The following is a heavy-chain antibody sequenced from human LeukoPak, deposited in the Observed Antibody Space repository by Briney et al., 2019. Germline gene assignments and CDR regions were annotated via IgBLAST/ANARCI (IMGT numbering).Heavy chain of an antibody. V-gene: IGHV1-69*04. J-gene: IGHJ4*02. CDR3: AREEAVVVAAGVLDY. Sequence: ASVKVSCKASGGTFSSYAISWVRQAPGQGLEWMGRIIPILGIANYAQKFQGRVTITADKSTSTAYMELSSLRSEDTAVYYCAREEAVVVAAGVLDYWGQGTLVTVSS. D-gene: IGHD2-15*01. CDR2: IIPILGIA. CDR1: GGTFSSYA.